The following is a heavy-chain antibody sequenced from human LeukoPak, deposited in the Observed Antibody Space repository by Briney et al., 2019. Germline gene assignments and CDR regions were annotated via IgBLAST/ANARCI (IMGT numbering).Heavy chain of an antibody. CDR1: GFTFSSYA. CDR2: ISSNGVNT. V-gene: IGHV3-64*02. Sequence: PGGSLRLSCAASGFTFSSYAMHWVRQAQGKAPEYVSAISSNGVNTYYADSVRGRFTISRDNSKNTLYLQMGSLRSEDMAVYYCARRHNYYYYMDVWGKGTTVTVSS. J-gene: IGHJ6*03. CDR3: ARRHNYYYYMDV.